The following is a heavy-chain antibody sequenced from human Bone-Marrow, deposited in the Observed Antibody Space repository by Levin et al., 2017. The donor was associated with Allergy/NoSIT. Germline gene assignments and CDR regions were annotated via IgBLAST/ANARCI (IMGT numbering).Heavy chain of an antibody. CDR1: GESVTDYY. D-gene: IGHD2-8*01. CDR3: ARINYGVPDY. J-gene: IGHJ4*02. V-gene: IGHV4-34*01. CDR2: TDHTGDT. Sequence: TASETLSLTCAVYGESVTDYYWSWIRQPPGKGLEWIGDTDHTGDTNYKSSLRSRVTISVDTSKNQFSLKLRSVTAADTALYYCARINYGVPDYWGQGTLVTVSS.